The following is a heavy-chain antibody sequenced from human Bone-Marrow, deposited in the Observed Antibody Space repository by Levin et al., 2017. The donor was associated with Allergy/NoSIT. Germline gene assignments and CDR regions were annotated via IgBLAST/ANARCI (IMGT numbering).Heavy chain of an antibody. V-gene: IGHV1-18*01. CDR1: GYTFTDYG. Sequence: AASVKVSCKTSGYTFTDYGVNWVRQAPGQGLEWMGWISTYNGDTNFAQKFQGRVSMTTETSTNTVYMDLRSRRSDDTAVYYCAREVIAISRIQGVIQGPYDYMDVWGKGTTVTVSS. D-gene: IGHD3-10*01. CDR3: AREVIAISRIQGVIQGPYDYMDV. CDR2: ISTYNGDT. J-gene: IGHJ6*03.